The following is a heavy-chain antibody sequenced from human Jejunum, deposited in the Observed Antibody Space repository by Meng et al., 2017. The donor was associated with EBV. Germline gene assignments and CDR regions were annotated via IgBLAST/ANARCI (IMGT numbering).Heavy chain of an antibody. CDR2: ISAGSGDT. CDR3: ARGSSWNRGDY. CDR1: RYTLTNYA. Sequence: QFNLVQSGAEIKKPGSSVKVSCKASRYTLTNYALHWVRQAPGQGLEWMGYISAGSGDTKNSQKFQGRVTFTRDTSASTVYMELSSLRSEDTAMYYCARGSSWNRGDYWGQGTLVTVSS. D-gene: IGHD6-13*01. V-gene: IGHV1-3*01. J-gene: IGHJ4*02.